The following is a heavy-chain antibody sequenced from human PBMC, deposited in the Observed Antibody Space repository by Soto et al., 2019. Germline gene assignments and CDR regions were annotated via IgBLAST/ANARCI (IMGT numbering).Heavy chain of an antibody. CDR2: INHSGST. CDR3: ATPGIAAAGRSGGWFDP. J-gene: IGHJ5*02. V-gene: IGHV4-34*01. CDR1: GGSFSGYY. D-gene: IGHD6-13*01. Sequence: PSETLSLTCAVYGGSFSGYYWSWIRQPPGKGLEWIGEINHSGSTNYNPSLKSRVTISVDTSKNQFSLKLSSVTAADTAVYYCATPGIAAAGRSGGWFDPWGQGTLVTVSS.